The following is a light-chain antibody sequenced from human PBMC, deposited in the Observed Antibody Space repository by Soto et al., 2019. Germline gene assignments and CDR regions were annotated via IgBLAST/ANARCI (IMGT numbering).Light chain of an antibody. CDR2: AAS. V-gene: IGKV3-20*01. Sequence: EIVLTQSPGTLSLSPGEGATLSCRASESISSSYLAWYQQRPGQAPRLLIYAASSSAAGIPDRFSGSGSGADFTLTISRLEHEDVAVYYCQLYGGSHLFSFGQGTKLQIK. CDR3: QLYGGSHLFS. J-gene: IGKJ2*01. CDR1: ESISSSY.